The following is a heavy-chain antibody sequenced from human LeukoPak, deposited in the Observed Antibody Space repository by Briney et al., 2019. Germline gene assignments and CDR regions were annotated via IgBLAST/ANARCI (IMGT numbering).Heavy chain of an antibody. J-gene: IGHJ4*02. V-gene: IGHV3-23*01. CDR3: AKDHGWLPRLGNY. Sequence: GGSLRLSCAASGFTFSSYAMSWVRQAPGKGLEWVSAISGSGGSTYYADSVKGRFTISRDNSKNTLYLQMSSLRAEDTAVYYCAKDHGWLPRLGNYWGQGTLVTVSS. CDR1: GFTFSSYA. CDR2: ISGSGGST. D-gene: IGHD3-10*01.